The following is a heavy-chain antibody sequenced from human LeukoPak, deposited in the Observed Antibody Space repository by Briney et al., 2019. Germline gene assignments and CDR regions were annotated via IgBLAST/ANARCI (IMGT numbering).Heavy chain of an antibody. CDR1: GYTFTSYY. CDR3: ASCLYYYDSSGYCPFDY. J-gene: IGHJ4*02. V-gene: IGHV1-46*01. CDR2: INPSGGST. Sequence: ASVKVSCKASGYTFTSYYMHWVRQAPGQGLEWMGIINPSGGSTSYAQKFQGRVTITADESTSTAYMELSSLRSEDTAVYYCASCLYYYDSSGYCPFDYWGQGTLVTVSS. D-gene: IGHD3-22*01.